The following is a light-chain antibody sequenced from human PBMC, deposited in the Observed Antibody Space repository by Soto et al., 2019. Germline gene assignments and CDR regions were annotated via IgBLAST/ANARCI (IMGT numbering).Light chain of an antibody. CDR1: QSISSW. Sequence: DIQMTQSPSTLSASVGDRVTITCRASQSISSWLAWYQQKPGKAPKLLIYDASSLESGVPSRFSGSGAGTEFTLTISSLQPDDFAIYYCQQYNSYSLFTFGPGTKVDIK. CDR2: DAS. CDR3: QQYNSYSLFT. V-gene: IGKV1-5*01. J-gene: IGKJ3*01.